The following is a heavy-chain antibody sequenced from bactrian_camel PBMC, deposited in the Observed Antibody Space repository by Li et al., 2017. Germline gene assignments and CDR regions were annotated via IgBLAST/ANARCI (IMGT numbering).Heavy chain of an antibody. CDR1: GGAYSRNC. Sequence: DVQLVESGGGSVQAGGSLRPSCPAPGGAYSRNCMAWFRQAPGKGLEWVSTVSNTGGTTYYVDSVKGRFTIARDNNKETVYLQMNSLKPEDMAVYYCVRDVDSTDGIPDFGYWGQGTQVTVS. CDR3: VRDVDSTDGIPDFGY. V-gene: IGHV3S40*01. J-gene: IGHJ6*01. CDR2: VSNTGGTT.